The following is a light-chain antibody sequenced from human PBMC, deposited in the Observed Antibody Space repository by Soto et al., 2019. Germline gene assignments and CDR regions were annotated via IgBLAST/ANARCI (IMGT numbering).Light chain of an antibody. CDR3: YQYDSSPWT. CDR2: DAS. CDR1: QSVSSRS. Sequence: EIVLTQSPGTLSLSPGERATLSCRASQSVSSRSLAWYQQNPGQAPRLVIYDASSRATGIPDRFSGSGSGTDFTLTISRLEAEDFAVYFCYQYDSSPWTFGQGTKVDIK. J-gene: IGKJ1*01. V-gene: IGKV3-20*01.